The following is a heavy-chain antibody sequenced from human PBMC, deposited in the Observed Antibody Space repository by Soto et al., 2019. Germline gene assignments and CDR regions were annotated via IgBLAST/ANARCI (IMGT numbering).Heavy chain of an antibody. CDR3: VRLIGNSWLDS. CDR2: IYYSGST. J-gene: IGHJ5*01. CDR1: GGSVSSGSYY. V-gene: IGHV4-61*01. D-gene: IGHD3-16*01. Sequence: SETLSLTCTVSGGSVSSGSYYWSWIRQPPGKGLEWIGYIYYSGSTNYNPSLKSRVTISVDTSKNQLSLQLNSVTPDDTAVYYCVRLIGNSWLDSWGQGTLVTVSS.